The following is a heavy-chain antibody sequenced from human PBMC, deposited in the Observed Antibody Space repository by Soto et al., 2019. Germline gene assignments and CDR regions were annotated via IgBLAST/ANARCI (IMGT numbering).Heavy chain of an antibody. CDR2: ISSSSSYI. CDR1: GFTFSSYS. V-gene: IGHV3-21*01. CDR3: ARDPSQGELSLTWFDP. D-gene: IGHD3-16*02. J-gene: IGHJ5*02. Sequence: GGSLRLSCAASGFTFSSYSMNWVRQAPGKGLEWVSSISSSSSYIYYADSVKGRFTISRDNAKNSLYLQMNSLRAEDTAVYYCARDPSQGELSLTWFDPWGQGTLVTVSS.